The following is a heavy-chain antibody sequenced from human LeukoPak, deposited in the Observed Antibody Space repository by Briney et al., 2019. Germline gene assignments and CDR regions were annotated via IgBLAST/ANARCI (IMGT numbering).Heavy chain of an antibody. CDR1: GGSIYNSY. CDR2: IYYSGST. J-gene: IGHJ4*02. V-gene: IGHV4-59*01. CDR3: ARGGGCYYGSGSDYPYFDY. D-gene: IGHD3-10*01. Sequence: KPSETLALTCTVSGGSIYNSYGSWIRQPPGKGLEWIGYIYYSGSTNYNPSLKSRVTISVDTSNNQFSLRLSSVTAADTAVYYCARGGGCYYGSGSDYPYFDYWGQGPLVTVCS.